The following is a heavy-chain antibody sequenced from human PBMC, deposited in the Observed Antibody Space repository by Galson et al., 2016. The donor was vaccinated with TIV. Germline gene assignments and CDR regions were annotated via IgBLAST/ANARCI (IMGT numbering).Heavy chain of an antibody. J-gene: IGHJ6*02. CDR2: IYESGTT. CDR1: GYAIESGYY. V-gene: IGHV4-38-2*02. CDR3: VREGSTVTMHHYFGMDV. D-gene: IGHD4-17*01. Sequence: LSLTCAVSGYAIESGYYWGWIRQPPGKGLQWIGSIYESGTTYYNPSLKSRLTMSVDTSKNQFSLKLSSVTAADTAVYYCVREGSTVTMHHYFGMDVWGQGTSVTVSS.